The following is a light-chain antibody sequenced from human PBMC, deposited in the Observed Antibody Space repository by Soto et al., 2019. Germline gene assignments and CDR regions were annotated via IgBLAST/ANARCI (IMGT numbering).Light chain of an antibody. Sequence: EIVLTQSPGTLSLSPGERATLSCRASQSVSSSYIAWYQQKPGQAPRLLIYGASIRTTGIPDRFCGSGSGTEFTLTISSLQSEDFAVYYCQQYNNWPRTFGQGTKVEIK. V-gene: IGKV3-15*01. CDR1: QSVSSS. CDR2: GAS. J-gene: IGKJ1*01. CDR3: QQYNNWPRT.